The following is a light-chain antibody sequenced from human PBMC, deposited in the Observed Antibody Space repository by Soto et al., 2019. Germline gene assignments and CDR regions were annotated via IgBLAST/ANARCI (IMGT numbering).Light chain of an antibody. CDR2: EVN. J-gene: IGLJ1*01. CDR3: DSYTSSRAYV. V-gene: IGLV2-14*02. Sequence: QSALTQPASVSGSPGQSITISCTGTSSDIGSYDLVSWYHHHPGSAPKLIIFEVNKRPSGVSPRFSGSKSGNTASLTISGLQAEDEADYYCDSYTSSRAYVFGIGTKLTVL. CDR1: SSDIGSYDL.